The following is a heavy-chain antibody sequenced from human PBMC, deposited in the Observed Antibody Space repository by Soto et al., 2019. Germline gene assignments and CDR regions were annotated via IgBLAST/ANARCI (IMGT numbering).Heavy chain of an antibody. Sequence: PSETLSLTCTVSGDSISSGNKYWSWIRQAPGKGLEWIGYIFSSGTTYYNPSLKSRLTMSLDTSQNQFSLRLASVTDPDSAVYYCARVPSPFDYYYAMDVWGQGTTVTVSS. CDR1: GDSISSGNKY. CDR2: IFSSGTT. D-gene: IGHD3-16*01. V-gene: IGHV4-30-4*01. CDR3: ARVPSPFDYYYAMDV. J-gene: IGHJ6*02.